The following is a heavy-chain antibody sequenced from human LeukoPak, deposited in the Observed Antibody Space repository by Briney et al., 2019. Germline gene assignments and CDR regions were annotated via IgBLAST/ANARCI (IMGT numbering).Heavy chain of an antibody. V-gene: IGHV4-30-2*01. J-gene: IGHJ4*02. CDR3: ARDPPAAAGDY. D-gene: IGHD6-13*01. CDR2: IYHSGST. Sequence: PSETLSLTCTVSGGSISSGGYYWSWIRQPPGKGLEWIRYIYHSGSTYYNPSLKGRVTISVDTSKNQFSLKLSSVTAADTAVYYCARDPPAAAGDYWGQGTLVTVSS. CDR1: GGSISSGGYY.